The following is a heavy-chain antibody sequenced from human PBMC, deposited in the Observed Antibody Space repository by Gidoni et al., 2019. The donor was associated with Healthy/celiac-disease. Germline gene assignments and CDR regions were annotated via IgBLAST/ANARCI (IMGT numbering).Heavy chain of an antibody. J-gene: IGHJ6*02. D-gene: IGHD3-16*01. CDR1: GFTFSSYG. CDR2: ISYDGSNK. V-gene: IGHV3-30*18. CDR3: AKDRSIRGNYYYYGMDV. Sequence: QVQLVESGGGVVQPGRSLRLSCAASGFTFSSYGMHWVRQAPGKGLEWVAVISYDGSNKYYADSVKGRFTISRDNSKNTLYLQMNSLRAEDTAVYYCAKDRSIRGNYYYYGMDVWGQGTTVTVSS.